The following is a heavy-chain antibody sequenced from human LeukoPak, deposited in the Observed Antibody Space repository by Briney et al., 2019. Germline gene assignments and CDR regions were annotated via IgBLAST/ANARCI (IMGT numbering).Heavy chain of an antibody. D-gene: IGHD6-13*01. V-gene: IGHV3-9*01. CDR3: AKDRESSSSWENGLDP. J-gene: IGHJ5*02. CDR2: ISGNSGSI. Sequence: PGGSLRLSCATSGFNFHDYVMHWVRQVPGKGLEGVAGISGNSGSIGYADSVKGRFTISRDNAKNSLYLQMNSLRAEDTALYYCAKDRESSSSWENGLDPWGQGTLVTVSS. CDR1: GFNFHDYV.